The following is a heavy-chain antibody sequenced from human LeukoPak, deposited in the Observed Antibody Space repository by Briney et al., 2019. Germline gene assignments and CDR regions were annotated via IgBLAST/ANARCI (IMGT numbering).Heavy chain of an antibody. CDR3: ARTSIVGATAFLGPFDY. Sequence: SETLSLTCTVSGASISGWYWSWIRQPPGKGLEWIGYIYYSGSTNYNPSLKSRVTISVDTSKNQFSLKLSSVTAADTAVYYCARTSIVGATAFLGPFDYWGQGTLVTVSS. D-gene: IGHD1-26*01. J-gene: IGHJ4*02. CDR2: IYYSGST. CDR1: GASISGWY. V-gene: IGHV4-59*01.